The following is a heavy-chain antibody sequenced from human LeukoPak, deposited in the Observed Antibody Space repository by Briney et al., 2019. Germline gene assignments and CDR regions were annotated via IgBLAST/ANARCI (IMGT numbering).Heavy chain of an antibody. CDR3: ARRGYCSSTSCRYGNWCDP. Sequence: ASVKVSCKASGYTFTSYDINWVRQATGQGLEWMGWMNPNSGNTGYAQKFQGRVTMTRNTSISTAYMELSSLRSEDTAVYYCARRGYCSSTSCRYGNWCDPWGQGTLVTVSS. CDR2: MNPNSGNT. V-gene: IGHV1-8*01. D-gene: IGHD2-2*01. J-gene: IGHJ5*02. CDR1: GYTFTSYD.